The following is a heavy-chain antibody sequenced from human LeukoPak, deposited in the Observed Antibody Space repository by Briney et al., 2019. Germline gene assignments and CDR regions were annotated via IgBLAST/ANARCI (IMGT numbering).Heavy chain of an antibody. CDR2: MTPNSGNT. V-gene: IGHV1-8*01. J-gene: IGHJ4*02. D-gene: IGHD4/OR15-4a*01. CDR1: GYTFTSYD. Sequence: ASVTVSCKASGYTFTSYDINWVRQAAGQGLEWMGFMTPNSGNTGYAQKLQGRVTMTRNNSISTAYMELSSLRSEDTAVYYCARFRYDYADGPDYWGQGTLVTVSS. CDR3: ARFRYDYADGPDY.